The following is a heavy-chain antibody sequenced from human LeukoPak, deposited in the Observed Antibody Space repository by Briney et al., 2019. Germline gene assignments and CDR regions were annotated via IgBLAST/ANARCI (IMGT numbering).Heavy chain of an antibody. CDR3: ARVSSWSDY. J-gene: IGHJ4*02. V-gene: IGHV4-39*07. CDR2: ASYSGNT. CDR1: GASISSSTYY. D-gene: IGHD6-13*01. Sequence: SETLSLTCTVSGASISSSTYYWGWIRQPLGKGLEWIGSASYSGNTYYNPSLKSRVTISVDTSKNQFSLKLSSLTAADTAVYYCARVSSWSDYWGQGTLVTVSS.